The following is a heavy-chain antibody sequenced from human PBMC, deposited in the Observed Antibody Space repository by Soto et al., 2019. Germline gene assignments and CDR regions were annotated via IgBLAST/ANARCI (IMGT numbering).Heavy chain of an antibody. V-gene: IGHV3-23*01. Sequence: GGSLRLSCAASGFSFSSYAMSWVRQAPGKGLEWVSAISGSGGSTYYADSVKGRFTISRDNAKNSLYLQMHSLRADDTAVYYCARQAARNYIDSWGQGDVVTVSS. D-gene: IGHD6-6*01. CDR2: ISGSGGST. CDR1: GFSFSSYA. J-gene: IGHJ4*02. CDR3: ARQAARNYIDS.